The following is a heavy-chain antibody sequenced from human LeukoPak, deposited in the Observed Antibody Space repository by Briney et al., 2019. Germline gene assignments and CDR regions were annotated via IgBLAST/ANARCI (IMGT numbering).Heavy chain of an antibody. CDR1: GDSIGSDY. Sequence: SETLSLICIVSGDSIGSDYWSWIRQSAGEGLEWIGRISTSGGTDYNPSLRSRVTMSLDTSKNQFSLKLTSVTAADTAVYYCAGNEFRSYGLVHYWGQGTLVTVSS. CDR2: ISTSGGT. D-gene: IGHD3-10*01. V-gene: IGHV4-4*07. J-gene: IGHJ4*02. CDR3: AGNEFRSYGLVHY.